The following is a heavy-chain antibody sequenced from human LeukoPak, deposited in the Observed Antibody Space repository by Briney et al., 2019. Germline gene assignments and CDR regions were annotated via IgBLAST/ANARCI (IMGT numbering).Heavy chain of an antibody. V-gene: IGHV3-30*02. CDR1: GFTFSSYG. CDR2: IRYDGSNK. J-gene: IGHJ4*02. CDR3: AKDPQYDILTGYYSSQSYYFDY. D-gene: IGHD3-9*01. Sequence: PGGSLRLSCAASGFTFSSYGMHWVRQAPGKGLEWVAFIRYDGSNKYYADSVKGRFTISRDNSKNTLYLQMNSLRAEDTAVYYCAKDPQYDILTGYYSSQSYYFDYWGQGTLVTVSS.